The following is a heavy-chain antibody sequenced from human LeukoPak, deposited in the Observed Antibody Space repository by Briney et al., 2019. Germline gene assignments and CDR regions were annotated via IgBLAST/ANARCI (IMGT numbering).Heavy chain of an antibody. V-gene: IGHV1-8*01. Sequence: ASVTVSCKASGYTFTNYDINWVRQATGQGLEWMGWMNPHSANTGYSQKLQGRITMTWNTSISTAYMELSSLRSEDTAIYYCAREDYYGSGSFSNWFDPWGQGTLVTVSS. CDR2: MNPHSANT. CDR3: AREDYYGSGSFSNWFDP. D-gene: IGHD3-10*01. J-gene: IGHJ5*02. CDR1: GYTFTNYD.